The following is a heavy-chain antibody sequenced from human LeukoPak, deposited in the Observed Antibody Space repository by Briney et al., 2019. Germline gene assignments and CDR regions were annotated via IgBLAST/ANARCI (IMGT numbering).Heavy chain of an antibody. Sequence: SETLSLTCAVYGGSFSGYYWSWIRQPPGKGLEWIGEINHNGSTNYNPSLKSRVTISVDTSKNQFSLKLSSVTAADTAVYYCARPSSARSVDVWGQGTTVTVSS. CDR2: INHNGST. J-gene: IGHJ6*02. CDR1: GGSFSGYY. V-gene: IGHV4-34*01. CDR3: ARPSSARSVDV. D-gene: IGHD6-6*01.